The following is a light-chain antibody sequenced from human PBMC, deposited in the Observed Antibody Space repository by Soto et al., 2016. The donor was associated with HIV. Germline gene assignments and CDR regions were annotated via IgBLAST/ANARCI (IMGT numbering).Light chain of an antibody. CDR3: QVWDSHNDPWV. CDR2: DDR. Sequence: SYVVTQPPPVSVAPGQTARITCGGINIGSKSVHWYQQKPGQAPVLVIYDDRDRPSGIPERFSGSNSGSTATLTINRVEAEDEADFYCQVWDSHNDPWVFGGGTKLTVL. V-gene: IGLV3-21*02. CDR1: NIGSKS. J-gene: IGLJ3*02.